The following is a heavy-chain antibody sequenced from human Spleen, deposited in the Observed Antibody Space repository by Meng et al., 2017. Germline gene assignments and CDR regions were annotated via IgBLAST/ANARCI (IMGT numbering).Heavy chain of an antibody. D-gene: IGHD2-15*01. Sequence: SCAASGFTFSSYWMSWVRQAPGKGLEWVANIKQDGSEKYYVDSVKGRFTISRDNAKNSLYLQMNSLRAEDTAVYYCARDRPSIGFHWFDPWGQGTLVTVSS. CDR2: IKQDGSEK. CDR3: ARDRPSIGFHWFDP. J-gene: IGHJ5*02. CDR1: GFTFSSYW. V-gene: IGHV3-7*01.